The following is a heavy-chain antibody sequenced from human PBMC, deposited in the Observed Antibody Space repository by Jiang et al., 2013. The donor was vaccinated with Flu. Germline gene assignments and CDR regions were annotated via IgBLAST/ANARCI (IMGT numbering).Heavy chain of an antibody. CDR3: ARHNGDYLLFDY. V-gene: IGHV1-69*04. Sequence: ASGGTFSSYAISWVRQAPGQGLEWMGRIIPILGIANYAQKFQGRVTITADKSTSTAYMELSSLRSEDTAVYYCARHNGDYLLFDYWGQGTLVTVSS. J-gene: IGHJ4*02. CDR1: GGTFSSYA. CDR2: IIPILGIA. D-gene: IGHD4-17*01.